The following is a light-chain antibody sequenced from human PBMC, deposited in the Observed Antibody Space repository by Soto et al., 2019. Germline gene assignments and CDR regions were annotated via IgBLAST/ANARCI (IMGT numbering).Light chain of an antibody. Sequence: EIVLTQSPGTLSLSPGERATLSCRASQSVYKNFLAWYQQKPGQAPRLLINGASNRATGIPDRFSGSGSGTDFYLTIDRLEPEDFAVYFCQQSGSSPPTFGGGTKVAIK. CDR2: GAS. V-gene: IGKV3-20*01. CDR3: QQSGSSPPT. J-gene: IGKJ4*01. CDR1: QSVYKNF.